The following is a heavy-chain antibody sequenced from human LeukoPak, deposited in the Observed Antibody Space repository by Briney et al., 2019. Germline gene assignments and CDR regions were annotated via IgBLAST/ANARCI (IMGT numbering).Heavy chain of an antibody. Sequence: SETLSLTCTVSGGSISSYYWSWIRQPPGKGLEWIGYIYYSGSTNYNPSLKSRVPISVDTSKNQFSLKLSSVTAADTAVYYCARVKCSSTSCWSDKQYYFDYWGQGTLVTVSS. CDR2: IYYSGST. CDR3: ARVKCSSTSCWSDKQYYFDY. V-gene: IGHV4-59*01. D-gene: IGHD2-2*01. CDR1: GGSISSYY. J-gene: IGHJ4*02.